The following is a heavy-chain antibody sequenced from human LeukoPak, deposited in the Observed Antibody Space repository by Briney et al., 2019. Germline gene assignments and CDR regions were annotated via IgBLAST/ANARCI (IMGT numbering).Heavy chain of an antibody. Sequence: GGSLRLSCSASGFTFSGYTMHWVRQAPGKGLEFVSAIREDVRITHYADSVQGRFTISRDNSKDTLYLQMSGLRAEDTAVYYCVRLEFRYNVNDGPDPWGQGTLVTVSS. D-gene: IGHD5/OR15-5a*01. CDR1: GFTFSGYT. CDR2: IREDVRIT. CDR3: VRLEFRYNVNDGPDP. J-gene: IGHJ5*02. V-gene: IGHV3-64D*06.